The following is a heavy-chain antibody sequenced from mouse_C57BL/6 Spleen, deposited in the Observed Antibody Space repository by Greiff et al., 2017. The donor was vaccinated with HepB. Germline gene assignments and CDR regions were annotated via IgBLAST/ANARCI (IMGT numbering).Heavy chain of an antibody. CDR2: IYPRDGST. CDR1: GYTFTSYD. Sequence: QVQLKESGPELVKPGASVKLSCKASGYTFTSYDINWVKQRPGQGLEWIGWIYPRDGSTKYNEKFKGKATLTVDTSSSTAYMELHSLTSEDSAVYFCARRPPYYAMDYWGQGTSVTVSS. CDR3: ARRPPYYAMDY. V-gene: IGHV1-85*01. J-gene: IGHJ4*01.